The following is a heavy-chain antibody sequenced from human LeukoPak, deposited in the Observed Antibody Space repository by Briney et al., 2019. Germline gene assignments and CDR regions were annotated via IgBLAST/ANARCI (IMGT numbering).Heavy chain of an antibody. V-gene: IGHV5-51*01. CDR1: GYYFTNYW. CDR3: AILPLSPSSSRSLDL. J-gene: IGHJ2*01. Sequence: GESLKISCKASGYYFTNYWIGWVRQMPGKGLEWMGIIYPGDSDTRYSPSFQGQVTISADKSISTAYLQWGSLKASDTAIYYCAILPLSPSSSRSLDLWGRGTLVSVSS. D-gene: IGHD6-13*01. CDR2: IYPGDSDT.